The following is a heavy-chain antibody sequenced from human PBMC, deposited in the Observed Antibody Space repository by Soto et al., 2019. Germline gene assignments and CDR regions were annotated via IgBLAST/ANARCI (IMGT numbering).Heavy chain of an antibody. Sequence: SGPTLVNPTQTLTLTCTFSGFSLSTSGVGVGWIRQPPGKALEWLALIYLNDDKRDSPSLKSRLTITKDTSKNQVVLTMTNMDPVDTATYYCAHSPALWYPYYFDYWGQGTLVTVSS. CDR2: IYLNDDK. D-gene: IGHD3-10*01. CDR1: GFSLSTSGVG. J-gene: IGHJ4*02. CDR3: AHSPALWYPYYFDY. V-gene: IGHV2-5*01.